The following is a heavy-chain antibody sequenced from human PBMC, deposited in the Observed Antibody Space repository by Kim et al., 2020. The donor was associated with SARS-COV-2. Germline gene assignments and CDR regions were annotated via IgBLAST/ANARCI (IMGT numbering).Heavy chain of an antibody. V-gene: IGHV1-2*02. Sequence: ASVKVSCKASGYTFTDYLLHWVRQAPGQGLEWMGWINPNGGATNYAQKFQGRVTMSRDMSISTAYVELSRLISDDTAVYYCARERYSGRYYSDYWGQGTLVTVSS. J-gene: IGHJ4*02. CDR2: INPNGGAT. CDR3: ARERYSGRYYSDY. CDR1: GYTFTDYL. D-gene: IGHD1-26*01.